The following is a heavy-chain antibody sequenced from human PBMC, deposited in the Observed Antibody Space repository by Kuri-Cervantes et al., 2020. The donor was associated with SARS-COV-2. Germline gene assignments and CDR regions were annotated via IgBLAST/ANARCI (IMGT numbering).Heavy chain of an antibody. V-gene: IGHV4-34*01. J-gene: IGHJ4*02. Sequence: ESLKISCTVSGASISNGSYYWSWIRQPPGKGLEWIGEINHSGSTNYNPSLKSRVTISVDTSKNQFSLKLSSVTAADTAVYYCARRRGYSGYVDRPSYFDYWGQGTLVTVSS. CDR3: ARRRGYSGYVDRPSYFDY. CDR1: GASISNGSYY. CDR2: INHSGST. D-gene: IGHD5-12*01.